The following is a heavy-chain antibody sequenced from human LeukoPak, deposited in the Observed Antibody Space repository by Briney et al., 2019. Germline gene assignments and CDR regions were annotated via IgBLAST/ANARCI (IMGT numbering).Heavy chain of an antibody. Sequence: GGSLRLSCAASGFPLSNYWMHWVRQAPGKGLVWVSRVNSDGSTTNYADSVKGRFTISRDNAENTLYMRMNSLRPEDTAVYYCAGGYYSSSRFDSWGQGTLVTVSS. CDR2: VNSDGSTT. D-gene: IGHD6-13*01. CDR3: AGGYYSSSRFDS. V-gene: IGHV3-74*01. J-gene: IGHJ4*02. CDR1: GFPLSNYW.